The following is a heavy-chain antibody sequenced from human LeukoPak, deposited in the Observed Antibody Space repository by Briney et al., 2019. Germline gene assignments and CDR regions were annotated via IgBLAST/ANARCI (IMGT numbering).Heavy chain of an antibody. CDR3: ARERAVGTQQLSTYYYYYGMDV. CDR1: GGTFSSYA. J-gene: IGHJ6*02. V-gene: IGHV1-69*04. Sequence: VASVKVSCKASGGTFSSYAISWVRQAPGQGLEWMGRIIPILGIANYAQKFQGRVTITADKSTSTAYMELSSLRSEDTAVYYCARERAVGTQQLSTYYYYYGMDVWGQGTTVTVSS. D-gene: IGHD6-13*01. CDR2: IIPILGIA.